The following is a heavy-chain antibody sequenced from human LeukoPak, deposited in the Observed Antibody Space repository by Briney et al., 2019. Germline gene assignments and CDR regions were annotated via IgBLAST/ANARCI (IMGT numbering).Heavy chain of an antibody. CDR1: GYTFIRHY. D-gene: IGHD1-26*01. CDR2: INPFDGFT. J-gene: IGHJ4*02. Sequence: ASVKVSCKASGYTFIRHYLHWVRQAPGQGLEWMGIINPFDGFTSYAQKLQGRVTMTSDTSTSTVYMELRSLKSEDTAVYYCARRVGATPFDLWGQGTLVTVSS. CDR3: ARRVGATPFDL. V-gene: IGHV1-46*04.